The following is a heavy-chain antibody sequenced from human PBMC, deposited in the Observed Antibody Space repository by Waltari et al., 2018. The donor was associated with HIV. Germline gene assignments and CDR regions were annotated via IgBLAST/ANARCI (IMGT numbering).Heavy chain of an antibody. CDR2: INAHSGYT. V-gene: IGHV1-3*01. CDR1: GFTFSSYD. CDR3: ARDRTAYYTYYFDY. J-gene: IGHJ4*02. Sequence: QVQLVQSGAEVKKPGASVKVSCKAYGFTFSSYDIHWVRQAPGQRPEWMGWINAHSGYTKYSEKFQGRVTITRDTSASTVYMEVSSLRSEDTAVYYCARDRTAYYTYYFDYWGQGTLVTVSS. D-gene: IGHD3-9*01.